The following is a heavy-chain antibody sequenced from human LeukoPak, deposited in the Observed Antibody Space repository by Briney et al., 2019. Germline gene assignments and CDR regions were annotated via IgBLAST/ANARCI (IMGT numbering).Heavy chain of an antibody. CDR2: MNPNSGNT. Sequence: GASVKVSCKASGYTFTSYDINWVRQATGQGLEWMGWMNPNSGNTGYAQKFQGRVTMTRNTSISTAYMELSSLRSEDTAVYYCARGPDQLFSLYYYYYGMDVWGQGTTVTVYS. J-gene: IGHJ6*02. CDR3: ARGPDQLFSLYYYYYGMDV. CDR1: GYTFTSYD. V-gene: IGHV1-8*01. D-gene: IGHD5-24*01.